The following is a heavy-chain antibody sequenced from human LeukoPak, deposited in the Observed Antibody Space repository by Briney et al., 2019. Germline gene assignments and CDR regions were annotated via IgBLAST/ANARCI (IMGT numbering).Heavy chain of an antibody. Sequence: SETLSLTCSVSGASISSYYWSWIRQPPGETLEWIGYIYYTGSTNYNPSLKSRVTISADTSKSQFYLNVTSVTAADTAVYYCSRGSVARFDNWGQGILVTVSS. CDR2: IYYTGST. D-gene: IGHD6-19*01. CDR3: SRGSVARFDN. V-gene: IGHV4-59*01. CDR1: GASISSYY. J-gene: IGHJ4*02.